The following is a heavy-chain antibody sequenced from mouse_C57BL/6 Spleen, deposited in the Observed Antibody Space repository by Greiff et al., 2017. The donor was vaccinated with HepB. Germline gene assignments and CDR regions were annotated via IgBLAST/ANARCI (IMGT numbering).Heavy chain of an antibody. CDR3: AILDYAMDY. J-gene: IGHJ4*01. CDR1: GFTFSSYG. CDR2: ISSGGSYT. V-gene: IGHV5-6*01. Sequence: EVQGVESGGDLVKPGGSLKLSCAASGFTFSSYGMSWVRQTPDKRLEWVATISSGGSYTYYPDSVKGRFTISRDNAKNTLYLQMSSLKSEDTAMYYCAILDYAMDYWGQGTSVTVSS.